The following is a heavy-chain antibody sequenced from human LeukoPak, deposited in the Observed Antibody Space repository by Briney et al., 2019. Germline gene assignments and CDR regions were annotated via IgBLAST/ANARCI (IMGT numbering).Heavy chain of an antibody. J-gene: IGHJ6*04. CDR3: ARMRLVFDRLTFGGVIVPPDV. CDR2: IYYSGST. Sequence: PSETLSLTCTVSGGSISSSSYYWGWIRQPPGKGLEWIGSIYYSGSTYYNPSLKSRVTISVDTSKNQFSLKLSSVTAADTAVYYCARMRLVFDRLTFGGVIVPPDVWGKGTTVTVSS. V-gene: IGHV4-39*07. D-gene: IGHD3-16*02. CDR1: GGSISSSSYY.